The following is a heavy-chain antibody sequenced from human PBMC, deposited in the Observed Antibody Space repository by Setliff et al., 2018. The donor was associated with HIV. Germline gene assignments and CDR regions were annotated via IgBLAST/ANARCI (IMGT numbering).Heavy chain of an antibody. CDR1: GYSMSSGYY. CDR2: VYHTGST. J-gene: IGHJ6*03. D-gene: IGHD5-12*01. CDR3: ARGHDNKYYYFYYMDV. Sequence: SETLSLTCGVSGYSMSSGYYWGWIRQPPGKGLEWIGNVYHTGSTYYNPSLKSRVIMSVDTSRNQFSLKLSSVTAADTAVYYCARGHDNKYYYFYYMDVWGKGTTVTVSS. V-gene: IGHV4-38-2*01.